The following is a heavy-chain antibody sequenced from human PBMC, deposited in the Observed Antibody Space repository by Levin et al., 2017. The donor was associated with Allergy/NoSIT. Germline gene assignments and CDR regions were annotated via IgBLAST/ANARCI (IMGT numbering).Heavy chain of an antibody. CDR3: AKGIGGYSYGYESNWFDP. CDR1: GFTFDDYA. V-gene: IGHV3-9*01. Sequence: SLKISCAASGFTFDDYAMHWVRQAPGKGLEWVSGISWNSGSIGYADSVKGRFTISRDNAKNSLYLQMNSLRAEDTALYYCAKGIGGYSYGYESNWFDPWGQGTLVTVSS. D-gene: IGHD5-18*01. J-gene: IGHJ5*02. CDR2: ISWNSGSI.